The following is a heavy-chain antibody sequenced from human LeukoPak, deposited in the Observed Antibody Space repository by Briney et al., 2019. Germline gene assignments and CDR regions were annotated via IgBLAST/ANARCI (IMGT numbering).Heavy chain of an antibody. Sequence: GGSLRLSCAASGFTFSTYWMAWVRQAPGKGLEWVANIKEDGSQRNYVDSVGGRFIISRDNDKNLLYLQMNSLRAEDTAVYHCARDVGGNLDYWGQGILVTVSS. J-gene: IGHJ4*02. D-gene: IGHD1-26*01. CDR2: IKEDGSQR. CDR3: ARDVGGNLDY. CDR1: GFTFSTYW. V-gene: IGHV3-7*05.